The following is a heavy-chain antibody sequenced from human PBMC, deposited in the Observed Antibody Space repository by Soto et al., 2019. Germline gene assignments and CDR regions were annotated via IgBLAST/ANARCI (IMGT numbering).Heavy chain of an antibody. V-gene: IGHV3-30*18. CDR1: GFTFSSYG. CDR2: ISYDGSNK. J-gene: IGHJ6*02. D-gene: IGHD5-12*01. Sequence: GGSLRLSCAASGFTFSSYGMHWVRQAPGKGLEWVAVISYDGSNKYYADSVKGRFTISRDNSKNTLYLQMNSLRAEDTAVYYCAKSRVATMRYYYGMDVWGQGTTVTVSS. CDR3: AKSRVATMRYYYGMDV.